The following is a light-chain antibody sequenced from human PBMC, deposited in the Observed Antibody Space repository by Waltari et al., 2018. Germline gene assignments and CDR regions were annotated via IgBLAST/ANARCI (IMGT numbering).Light chain of an antibody. V-gene: IGKV1-5*03. CDR3: QQYNSYHT. Sequence: DIQMTQSPSTLSASVGDRITITCRASQSISTWLAWYQQKPGKAPNLLIYKASKLESGVPSRFSGSGSGTEFTLTISSLQPDDFATYYCQQYNSYHTFGQGTKLEIK. J-gene: IGKJ2*01. CDR1: QSISTW. CDR2: KAS.